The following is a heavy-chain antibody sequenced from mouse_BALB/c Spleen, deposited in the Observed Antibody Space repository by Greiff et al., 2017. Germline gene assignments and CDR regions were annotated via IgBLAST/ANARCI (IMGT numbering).Heavy chain of an antibody. CDR1: GYTFTSYW. J-gene: IGHJ2*01. V-gene: IGHV1-69*02. CDR2: IYPSDSYT. D-gene: IGHD2-1*01. CDR3: TRSTYGNYFDY. Sequence: VQLQQSGAELVKPGASVKLSCKASGYTFTSYWINWVKQRPGQGLEWIGNIYPSDSYTNYNQKFKDKATLTVDKSSSTAYMQLSSPTSEDSAVYYCTRSTYGNYFDYWGQGTTLTVSS.